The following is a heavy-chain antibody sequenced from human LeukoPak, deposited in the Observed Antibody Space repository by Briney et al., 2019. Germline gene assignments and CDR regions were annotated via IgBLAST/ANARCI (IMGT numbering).Heavy chain of an antibody. V-gene: IGHV4-4*02. CDR1: GGSISRSNW. J-gene: IGHJ4*02. CDR3: ARTTYDSSGYLSDY. Sequence: PSETLSLTCAVSGGSISRSNWWSWVRQPPGKGLEWIGEIYHSGNTNYNPSLRSRVTISSDKSKNQFSLKMSSVTAADTAVYYCARTTYDSSGYLSDYWGQGTLVTVSS. D-gene: IGHD3-22*01. CDR2: IYHSGNT.